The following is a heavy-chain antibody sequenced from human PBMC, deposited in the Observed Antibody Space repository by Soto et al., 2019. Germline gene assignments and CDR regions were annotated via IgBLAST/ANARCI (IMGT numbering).Heavy chain of an antibody. V-gene: IGHV1-2*02. CDR1: GYTFTGYY. D-gene: IGHD3-3*01. Sequence: GASVKVSCKASGYTFTGYYMHWVRQAPGQGPEWMGWINPNSGGTNYAQKFQGRVTMTRDTSISTAYMELSRLRSDDTAVYYCARDNYDFWSGYRQNYGMDVWGQGTTVTVSS. CDR3: ARDNYDFWSGYRQNYGMDV. CDR2: INPNSGGT. J-gene: IGHJ6*02.